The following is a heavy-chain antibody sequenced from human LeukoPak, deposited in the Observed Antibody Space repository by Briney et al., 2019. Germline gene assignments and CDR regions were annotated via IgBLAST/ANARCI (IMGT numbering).Heavy chain of an antibody. CDR2: TSGSGTST. V-gene: IGHV3-23*01. D-gene: IGHD3-10*01. Sequence: HPGGSLGLSCAASGFTFSSYAMTWVRQAPGRGLEWVSATSGSGTSTYYADSVKGRFTISRDNSKNTLFLQMSSLRAEDTAVYYCTRRSGTYYHGFDYWGQGTLVTVSS. CDR3: TRRSGTYYHGFDY. J-gene: IGHJ4*02. CDR1: GFTFSSYA.